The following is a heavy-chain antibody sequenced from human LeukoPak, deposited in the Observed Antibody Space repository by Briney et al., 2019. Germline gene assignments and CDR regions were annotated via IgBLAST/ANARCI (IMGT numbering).Heavy chain of an antibody. CDR3: ARDIYGANPFDY. D-gene: IGHD4-23*01. CDR1: GFTVSSNY. CDR2: IYSDGST. Sequence: PGGSLRLSCAASGFTVSSNYMSWVRQAPGKGLEWVSVIYSDGSTYYADSVKGRFTISRDNSKNTLYLQMNSLRAEDTAVYYCARDIYGANPFDYWGQGTLVTVSS. J-gene: IGHJ4*02. V-gene: IGHV3-53*01.